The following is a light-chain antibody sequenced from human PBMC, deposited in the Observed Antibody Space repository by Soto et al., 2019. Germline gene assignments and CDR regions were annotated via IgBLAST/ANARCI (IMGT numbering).Light chain of an antibody. V-gene: IGKV1-27*01. CDR2: AAS. CDR3: QKYNSAPQT. CDR1: QGISNY. J-gene: IGKJ1*01. Sequence: DIQMTQSPSSLSASVGDRVTITCRASQGISNYLAWYQQKPGKVPKLLIYAASTLQSGVPSRFSGSGYGTDFTLTISSLQTEDVATYYCQKYNSAPQTFGQGTKVEIK.